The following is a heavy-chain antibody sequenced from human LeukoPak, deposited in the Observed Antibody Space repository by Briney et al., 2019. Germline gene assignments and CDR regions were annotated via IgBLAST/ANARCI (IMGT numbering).Heavy chain of an antibody. CDR3: ASTYDILTGYYSGAFDI. J-gene: IGHJ3*02. Sequence: GGSLRLSCAASGFTFSSYAMSWVRQAPGKGLEWVSAISGSGGSTYYADSVKGRFTISRDNSKNTLYLQMNSLRAEDTAVYYCASTYDILTGYYSGAFDIWGQGTMVTVSS. CDR1: GFTFSSYA. CDR2: ISGSGGST. D-gene: IGHD3-9*01. V-gene: IGHV3-23*01.